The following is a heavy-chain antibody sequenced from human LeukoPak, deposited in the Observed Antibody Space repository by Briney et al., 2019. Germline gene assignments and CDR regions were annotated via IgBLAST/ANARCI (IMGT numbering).Heavy chain of an antibody. CDR3: ARGSGQWGFDS. J-gene: IGHJ4*02. CDR2: IYYSGST. V-gene: IGHV4-59*01. CDR1: GGSISSYY. Sequence: PSETLSLTCTVSGGSISSYYWSWIRQPPGKGLEWIGYIYYSGSTNYNPSLRSRVTISVDSSKNQFSLKLSSVTAADTAVHYCARGSGQWGFDSWGQGTLVTVSS. D-gene: IGHD3-10*01.